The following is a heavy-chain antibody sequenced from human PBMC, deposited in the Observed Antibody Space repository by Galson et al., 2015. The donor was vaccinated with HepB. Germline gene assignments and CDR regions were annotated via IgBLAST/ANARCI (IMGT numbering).Heavy chain of an antibody. Sequence: SGAEVKKPGESLRISCKASGSSFTSYWISWVRQMPGKGLEWMGRIDPTESDTDYSPSFQGHVTISADKSISTAYLQWSSVKASDTAMYYCARHWGYSGYETFAYWDQGTLLTASS. CDR2: IDPTESDT. V-gene: IGHV5-10-1*01. CDR1: GSSFTSYW. D-gene: IGHD5-12*01. CDR3: ARHWGYSGYETFAY. J-gene: IGHJ4*02.